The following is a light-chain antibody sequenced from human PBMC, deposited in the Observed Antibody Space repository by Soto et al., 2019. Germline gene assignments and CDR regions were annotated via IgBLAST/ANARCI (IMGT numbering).Light chain of an antibody. V-gene: IGKV3-11*01. CDR3: QQRTNWPPLT. J-gene: IGKJ4*01. Sequence: EIVLTQSPATLSLSPGDRATLSCRASQSVGTYLAWYQQKPGQPPRLLIYDASIRATGIPARFSGSGSGTDFTLTISSLEPEDFAAYYCQQRTNWPPLTFGGGTKVEIK. CDR2: DAS. CDR1: QSVGTY.